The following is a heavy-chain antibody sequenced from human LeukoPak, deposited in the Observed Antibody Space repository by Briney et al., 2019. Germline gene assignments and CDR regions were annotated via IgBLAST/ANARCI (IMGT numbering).Heavy chain of an antibody. CDR3: AREGYYGSGSPPSLYFDY. CDR1: GFTFSSYA. J-gene: IGHJ4*02. CDR2: TSSDLNVK. Sequence: PGGSLRLSCAASGFTFSSYAMSWVRQAPGKGLEWVAVTSSDLNVKLYADSVKGRFTISRDNSRCTLYLQMNSLRPEDTAIYYCAREGYYGSGSPPSLYFDYWGQGTLVTVSS. D-gene: IGHD3-10*01. V-gene: IGHV3-30*03.